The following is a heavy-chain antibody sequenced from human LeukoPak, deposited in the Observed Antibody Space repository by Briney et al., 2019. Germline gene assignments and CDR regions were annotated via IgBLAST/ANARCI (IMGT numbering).Heavy chain of an antibody. Sequence: PGGSLRLSCAASGFTFSSYEMNWVRQAPGKGLEWVSYISSSGSTIYYADSVKGRFTISRDNAKNSLYLQMNSLRAEDTAVYYCARVSMGRGVSTHRNAFDIWGQGTMVTVSS. CDR2: ISSSGSTI. J-gene: IGHJ3*02. CDR1: GFTFSSYE. D-gene: IGHD3-10*01. CDR3: ARVSMGRGVSTHRNAFDI. V-gene: IGHV3-48*03.